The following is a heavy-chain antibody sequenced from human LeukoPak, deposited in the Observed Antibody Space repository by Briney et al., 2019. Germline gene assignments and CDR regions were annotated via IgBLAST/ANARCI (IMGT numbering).Heavy chain of an antibody. CDR3: ARDPTYFDWLPVY. CDR1: GFTFSSYS. J-gene: IGHJ4*02. D-gene: IGHD3-9*01. CDR2: INSSSSYI. Sequence: PGGSLRLSSAASGFTFSSYSMNWVRQAPGKGLEWVSSINSSSSYIYYADSVKGRFTISRDNAKNSLYLQINSLRAEDTAVYYCARDPTYFDWLPVYWGQGTLVTVSS. V-gene: IGHV3-21*01.